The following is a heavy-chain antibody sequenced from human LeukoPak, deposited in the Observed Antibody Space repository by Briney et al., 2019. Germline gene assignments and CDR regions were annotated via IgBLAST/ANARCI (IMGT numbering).Heavy chain of an antibody. CDR2: IYTSGST. CDR1: GGSISSYY. Sequence: PSETLSLTCTVSGGSISSYYWSWIRQPAGKGLEWIGRIYTSGSTNYNPSLKSRVTMSVDTSKNQFSLKLSSVTAADTAVYYCARVHSYHDILTGYSPPDAFDIWGQGTMVTVSS. CDR3: ARVHSYHDILTGYSPPDAFDI. D-gene: IGHD3-9*01. J-gene: IGHJ3*02. V-gene: IGHV4-4*07.